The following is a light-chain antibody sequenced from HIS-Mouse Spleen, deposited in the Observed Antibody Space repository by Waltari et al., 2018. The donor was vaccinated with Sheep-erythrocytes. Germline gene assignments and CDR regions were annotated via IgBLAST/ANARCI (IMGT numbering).Light chain of an antibody. V-gene: IGKV1-39*01. CDR2: AAS. Sequence: DIQMTQSPSSLSASVGDRVTITCRASQSISSYINWYQQKPGKAPKLMIYAASSLQSVVPSRFSGSASGTDFTLTISSLQPEDFATYYCQQSYSTPPTFGGGTKVEIK. CDR3: QQSYSTPPT. J-gene: IGKJ4*01. CDR1: QSISSY.